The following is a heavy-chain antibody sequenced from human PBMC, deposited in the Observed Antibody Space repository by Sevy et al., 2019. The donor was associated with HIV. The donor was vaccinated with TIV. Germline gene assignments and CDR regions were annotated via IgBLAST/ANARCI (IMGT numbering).Heavy chain of an antibody. V-gene: IGHV3-11*01. J-gene: IGHJ4*02. D-gene: IGHD3-16*01. Sequence: GESLKISCAASGFTFSDHYMSWIRQAPGKGLKWVSFISGGGSTKYYGDSVRGRFPISRDNAKNSLYLQMNSLRAEDTAVYYCAIEDRRREGEPYFYFWGQGTLVTVSS. CDR3: AIEDRRREGEPYFYF. CDR2: ISGGGSTK. CDR1: GFTFSDHY.